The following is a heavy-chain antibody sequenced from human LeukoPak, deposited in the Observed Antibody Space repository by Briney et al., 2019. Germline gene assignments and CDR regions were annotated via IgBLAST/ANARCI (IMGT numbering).Heavy chain of an antibody. J-gene: IGHJ3*02. D-gene: IGHD3-10*01. V-gene: IGHV3-30*02. CDR2: IRYDGSNK. Sequence: GGSLRLSCAASGFTFSSYGMHWVRQAPGKGLEWVAFIRYDGSNKYYADSVKGRFTISRDNSKNSLYLQMNSLRAEDTAVYYCARVGSLTPDAFDIWGQGTMVTVSS. CDR3: ARVGSLTPDAFDI. CDR1: GFTFSSYG.